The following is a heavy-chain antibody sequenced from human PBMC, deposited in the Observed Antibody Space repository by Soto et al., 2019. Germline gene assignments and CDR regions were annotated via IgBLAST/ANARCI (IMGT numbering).Heavy chain of an antibody. V-gene: IGHV4-39*01. CDR1: GGSISSSSYY. D-gene: IGHD1-26*01. CDR3: ARPSGSYLYYFDY. CDR2: IYYSGST. Sequence: QLQLQESGPGLVKPSETLSLTCTVSGGSISSSSYYRGWIRQPPGKGLEWIGSIYYSGSTYYNPSLKSRVTISVDTSKNQFSLKLSSVTAADTAVYYCARPSGSYLYYFDYWGQGTLVTVSS. J-gene: IGHJ4*02.